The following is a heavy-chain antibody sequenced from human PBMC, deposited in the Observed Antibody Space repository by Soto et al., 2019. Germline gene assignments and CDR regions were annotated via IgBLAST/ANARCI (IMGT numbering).Heavy chain of an antibody. CDR3: ARVRYYDFWSGHQEYGMDV. D-gene: IGHD3-3*01. V-gene: IGHV1-18*01. Sequence: ASVKVSCKASGYIFVNYGIAWVRQAPGQGLEWMGWISPYSGNTHYASKVQGRLTMTTDTSTDTAYMELSSLRSEDTAVYYCARVRYYDFWSGHQEYGMDVWGQGTTVTVSS. J-gene: IGHJ6*02. CDR2: ISPYSGNT. CDR1: GYIFVNYG.